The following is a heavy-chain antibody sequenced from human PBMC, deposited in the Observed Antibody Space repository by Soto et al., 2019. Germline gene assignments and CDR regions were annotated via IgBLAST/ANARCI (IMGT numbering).Heavy chain of an antibody. J-gene: IGHJ4*02. V-gene: IGHV4-30-4*01. CDR3: ARAYDFWSGYYISH. D-gene: IGHD3-3*01. Sequence: PSETLSLTCTVSCGSISSGDYYWSWIRQPPGKGLEWIGYIYYSGSTYYNPSLKSRVTISVDTSKNQFSLKLSSVTAADTAVYYCARAYDFWSGYYISHWGQGTLVTVSS. CDR2: IYYSGST. CDR1: CGSISSGDYY.